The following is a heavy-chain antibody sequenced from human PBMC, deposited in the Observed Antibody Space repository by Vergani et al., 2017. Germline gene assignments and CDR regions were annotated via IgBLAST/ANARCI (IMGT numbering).Heavy chain of an antibody. CDR1: GFTFSSYA. V-gene: IGHV3-23*01. D-gene: IGHD5-18*01. CDR3: ARAHTAMVFPPWFDP. J-gene: IGHJ5*02. Sequence: EVQLLESGGGLVQPGGSLRLSCAASGFTFSSYAMSWVRQAPGKGLEWVSAISGSGGSTYYADSVKGRFTISRDNAKNSLYLQMNSLRAEDTAVYYCARAHTAMVFPPWFDPWGQGTLVTVSS. CDR2: ISGSGGST.